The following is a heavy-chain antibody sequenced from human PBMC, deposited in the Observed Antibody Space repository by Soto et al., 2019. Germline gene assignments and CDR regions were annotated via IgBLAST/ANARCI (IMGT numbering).Heavy chain of an antibody. CDR3: ASGVYGDYDYFYWYFDL. V-gene: IGHV4-34*01. J-gene: IGHJ2*01. CDR1: GGSFSGYY. D-gene: IGHD4-17*01. CDR2: IHHSGST. Sequence: QVQLQQWGAGLLKPSETLSLTCAVYGGSFSGYYWSWIRHPPGKGLEWSGEIHHSGSTNYNPSLKSRVTISVDRSKNQLSLKLSSVSAADTAVYYCASGVYGDYDYFYWYFDLWGRGTLVTVSS.